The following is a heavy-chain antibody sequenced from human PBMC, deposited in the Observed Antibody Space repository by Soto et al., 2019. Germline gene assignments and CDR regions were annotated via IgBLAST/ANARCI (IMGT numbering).Heavy chain of an antibody. Sequence: GGSLRLSCAASGFTFSSYGMHWVRQAPGKGLEWVAVISYDGSNKYYADSVKGRFTISRDNSKNTLYLQMNSLRAEDTAVYYCAKALDLLIEYMNWFDPWGQGTLVTVSS. D-gene: IGHD5-18*01. CDR1: GFTFSSYG. J-gene: IGHJ5*02. CDR3: AKALDLLIEYMNWFDP. V-gene: IGHV3-30*18. CDR2: ISYDGSNK.